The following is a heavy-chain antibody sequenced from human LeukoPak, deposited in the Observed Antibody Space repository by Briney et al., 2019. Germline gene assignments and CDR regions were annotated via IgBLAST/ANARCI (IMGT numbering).Heavy chain of an antibody. CDR3: ATSGVGPSRNWYSDV. Sequence: GGSLRLSCAASGFTFSSYEMNWVRQAPEKGLEWVSVVYGGGSTNLADSVRGRFTMSRDTSDNTVHLQLNNLRVEDTAVYYCATSGVGPSRNWYSDVWGRGTQVTVSS. J-gene: IGHJ2*01. CDR2: VYGGGST. V-gene: IGHV3-66*01. CDR1: GFTFSSYE. D-gene: IGHD1-26*01.